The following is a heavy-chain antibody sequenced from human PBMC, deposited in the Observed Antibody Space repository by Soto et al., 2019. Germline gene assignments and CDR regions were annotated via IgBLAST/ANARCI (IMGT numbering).Heavy chain of an antibody. J-gene: IGHJ5*02. D-gene: IGHD3-10*01. V-gene: IGHV4-4*07. CDR1: GGSISSYH. CDR2: IYTSGST. Sequence: QVQLQESGPGVVKPSETLSLTCTVSGGSISSYHWSWIREPAGKGLEWIGRIYTSGSTNYNPSLKSRVTMSVDTSKNQFSLKLSSVTAADTAVYYCARDRGRGPNNWFDPWGQGTLVTVSS. CDR3: ARDRGRGPNNWFDP.